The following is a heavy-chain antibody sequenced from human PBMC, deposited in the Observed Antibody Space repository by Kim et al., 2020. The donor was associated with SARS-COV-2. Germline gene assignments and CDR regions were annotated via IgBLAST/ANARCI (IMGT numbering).Heavy chain of an antibody. J-gene: IGHJ6*02. CDR1: GFTFSSYG. V-gene: IGHV3-30*18. CDR2: ISYDGTNK. CDR3: AKDRTGGIAAAGGYYYYGMDV. Sequence: GGSLRLSCAASGFTFSSYGMHWVRQAPGKGLEWVAVISYDGTNKYYADSVKGRFTISRDNSKNTLYLQMNSLRAEDTAVYYCAKDRTGGIAAAGGYYYYGMDVWGQGTTVTVSS. D-gene: IGHD6-13*01.